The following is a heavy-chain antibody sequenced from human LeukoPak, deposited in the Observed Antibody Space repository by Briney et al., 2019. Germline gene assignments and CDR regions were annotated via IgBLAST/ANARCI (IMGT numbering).Heavy chain of an antibody. Sequence: GGSLRLSCVASGFSFSTSSMTWVRQSPGKGLEWLANIKEDGSGKVYVDSVKGRFTISRDNAKNSLYLQMNTLRVNDSAVYYCARDPYSGKYGAFDIWGQGTMVTISS. CDR2: IKEDGSGK. CDR1: GFSFSTSS. D-gene: IGHD1-26*01. J-gene: IGHJ3*02. CDR3: ARDPYSGKYGAFDI. V-gene: IGHV3-7*01.